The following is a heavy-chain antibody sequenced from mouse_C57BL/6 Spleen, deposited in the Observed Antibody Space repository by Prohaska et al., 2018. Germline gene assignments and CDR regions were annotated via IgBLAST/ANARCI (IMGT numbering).Heavy chain of an antibody. V-gene: IGHV1-76*01. CDR1: GYTFTDYY. CDR3: ERGAVVATEDYFDY. Sequence: QVQLKQSGAELVRPVASVKLSCKASGYTFTDYYINWVKQRPGQGLEWIARIYPGGGNTYYNEKFKGKATLTAEKSSSTDYMQVSSLTCEDSAVYFSERGAVVATEDYFDYWGQGTTLTVSS. D-gene: IGHD1-1*01. J-gene: IGHJ2*01. CDR2: IYPGGGNT.